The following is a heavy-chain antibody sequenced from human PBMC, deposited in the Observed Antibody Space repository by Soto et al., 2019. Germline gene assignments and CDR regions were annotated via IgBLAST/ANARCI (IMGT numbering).Heavy chain of an antibody. Sequence: ASVKFSCKVSGYTLTELSMHWVRQAPGKGLEWMGGFDPEDGETIYAQKFQGRVTMTEDTSTDTAYMELSTLRSEDTAVYYCATEVAAAGTTSFDYWGQGTLVTV. V-gene: IGHV1-24*01. D-gene: IGHD6-13*01. CDR1: GYTLTELS. J-gene: IGHJ4*02. CDR2: FDPEDGET. CDR3: ATEVAAAGTTSFDY.